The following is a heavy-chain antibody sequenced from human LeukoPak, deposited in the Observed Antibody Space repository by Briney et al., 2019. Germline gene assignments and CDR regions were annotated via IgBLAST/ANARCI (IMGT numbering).Heavy chain of an antibody. J-gene: IGHJ4*02. Sequence: SETLSLTCTVSGGSISSYYWSWIRQPAGKGLEWIGRIYTSGSTNYNPSLKSRVTISVDTSKNQFSLKLSSVTAADTAVYYCATFTYYDFWSGYPAEDYWGQGTLVTVSS. CDR2: IYTSGST. V-gene: IGHV4-4*07. CDR3: ATFTYYDFWSGYPAEDY. CDR1: GGSISSYY. D-gene: IGHD3-3*01.